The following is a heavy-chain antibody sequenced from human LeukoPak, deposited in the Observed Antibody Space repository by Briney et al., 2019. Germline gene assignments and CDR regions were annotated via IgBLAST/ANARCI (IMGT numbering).Heavy chain of an antibody. Sequence: PGGSLRLSCAASGFTFSSYSMNWVRQAPGKGLEWVSYISSSSSTIYYADSVKGRFTISRDNAKNSLYLQMNSLRAEDTAVYYCARDFWAARIYGMDVWGQGTTVTVSS. CDR3: ARDFWAARIYGMDV. D-gene: IGHD3-3*01. CDR2: ISSSSSTI. CDR1: GFTFSSYS. V-gene: IGHV3-48*04. J-gene: IGHJ6*02.